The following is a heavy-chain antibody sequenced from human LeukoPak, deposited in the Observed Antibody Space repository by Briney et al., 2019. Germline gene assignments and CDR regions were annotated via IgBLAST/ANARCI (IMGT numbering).Heavy chain of an antibody. J-gene: IGHJ4*02. Sequence: ASVKVSCKASGYTFTSYDINWVRQATGQGLEGMGWMNPNSGNTGYAQKFQGRVTITRNTSISTAYMELSSLRSEDTAVYYCARGVVRGGWYHLFDYWGQGTLVTVSS. V-gene: IGHV1-8*03. CDR1: GYTFTSYD. CDR2: MNPNSGNT. D-gene: IGHD6-19*01. CDR3: ARGVVRGGWYHLFDY.